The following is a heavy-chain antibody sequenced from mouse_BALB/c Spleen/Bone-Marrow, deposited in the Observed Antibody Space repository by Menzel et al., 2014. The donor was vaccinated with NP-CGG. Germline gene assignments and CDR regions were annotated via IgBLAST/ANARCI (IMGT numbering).Heavy chain of an antibody. CDR3: VTTPDY. J-gene: IGHJ2*01. CDR2: IRLKSDNYTT. V-gene: IGHV6-3*01. Sequence: EVMLVESGGGLVQPGGSMKHSCVASGFSFSRYWMSWVRQSPEKGLEWVAEIRLKSDNYTTHYAESVKGKFTISRDDSKSRLYLQMNSLRAEDTGVYYCVTTPDYWGQGTTLTVSS. D-gene: IGHD2-3*01. CDR1: GFSFSRYW.